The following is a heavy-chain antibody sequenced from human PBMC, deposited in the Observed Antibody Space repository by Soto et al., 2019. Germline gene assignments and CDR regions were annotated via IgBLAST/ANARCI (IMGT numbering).Heavy chain of an antibody. CDR3: ARDYYDSSGHLLAFDI. CDR2: IYSGGST. CDR1: GFTVSSNY. V-gene: IGHV3-66*01. D-gene: IGHD3-22*01. Sequence: GGSLRLSCAASGFTVSSNYMTWVRQAPGKGLEWVSTIYSGGSTYYADSVRGRFTISRDNSKNTLYLQMNSLRAEDTAMYFCARDYYDSSGHLLAFDIWGQGTMVTVSS. J-gene: IGHJ3*02.